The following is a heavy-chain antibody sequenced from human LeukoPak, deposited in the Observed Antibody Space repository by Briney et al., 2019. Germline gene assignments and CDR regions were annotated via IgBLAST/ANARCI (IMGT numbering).Heavy chain of an antibody. CDR1: GYSFTSYW. V-gene: IGHV5-51*01. J-gene: IGHJ3*02. CDR2: IYPGDSDT. Sequence: GESLQISCQGSGYSFTSYWIGWVRQMPGKGLEWMGIIYPGDSDTRYSPSFQGQVTISADKSISTAHLQWSSLKASDTAIYYCARHRDSGSYYGGAFDIWGQGTMVTVSS. CDR3: ARHRDSGSYYGGAFDI. D-gene: IGHD1-26*01.